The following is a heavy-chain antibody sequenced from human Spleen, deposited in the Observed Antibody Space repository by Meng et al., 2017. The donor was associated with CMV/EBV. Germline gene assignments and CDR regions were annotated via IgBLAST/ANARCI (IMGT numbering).Heavy chain of an antibody. D-gene: IGHD3-3*01. Sequence: SGLSFSKYGMAWVRQAPGKGLEWVSSITGSYIFYAESVKGRFTISRDNAKNSLYLQMNSLRAEDTAVYYCAREKALDDFWSGYYTDYWGQGTLVTVSS. V-gene: IGHV3-21*01. CDR1: GLSFSKYG. J-gene: IGHJ4*02. CDR2: ITGSYI. CDR3: AREKALDDFWSGYYTDY.